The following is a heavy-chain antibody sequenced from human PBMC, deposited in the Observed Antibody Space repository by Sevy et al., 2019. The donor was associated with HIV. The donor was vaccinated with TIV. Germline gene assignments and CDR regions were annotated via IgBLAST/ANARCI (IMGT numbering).Heavy chain of an antibody. Sequence: GGSLRLSCAVSGFNFNIIAMNWVRQSPGKGLEWVSSISASGSTTFYADSVEGRFTISRDNSKKTLYLQMNSLRAEDTAVYYCAKLPEYASSFDYWGQGAVVTVSS. J-gene: IGHJ4*02. CDR2: ISASGSTT. V-gene: IGHV3-23*01. CDR1: GFNFNIIA. D-gene: IGHD6-6*01. CDR3: AKLPEYASSFDY.